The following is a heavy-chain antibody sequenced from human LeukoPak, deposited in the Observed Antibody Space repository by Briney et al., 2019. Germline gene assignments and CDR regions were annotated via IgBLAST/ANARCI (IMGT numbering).Heavy chain of an antibody. Sequence: GESLKISCKGSGYSFTSYWIGWVRQMPGKGLEWMGIIYPGDSDTRYSPSFQDQVTISADKSISTAYLQWSSLKASDTAMYYCARGPWFGAFCPGYFDYWGQGTLVTVSS. CDR1: GYSFTSYW. J-gene: IGHJ4*02. D-gene: IGHD3-10*01. CDR2: IYPGDSDT. CDR3: ARGPWFGAFCPGYFDY. V-gene: IGHV5-51*01.